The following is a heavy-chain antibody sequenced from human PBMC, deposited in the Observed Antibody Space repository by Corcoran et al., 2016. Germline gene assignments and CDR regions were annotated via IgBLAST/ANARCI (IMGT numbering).Heavy chain of an antibody. J-gene: IGHJ4*02. V-gene: IGHV4-59*01. D-gene: IGHD6-13*01. CDR1: GGSLSNSY. Sequence: QLQESGPGLVTPSETLSLTCTVSGGSLSNSYRSWIRQPPGKGLEWIGYIYHSGVPIYNASLRSRVTLSVDTSKNQFSLKLSSVTAADTAVYYCARGSAGLRSWYSVYYWGQGTLVTVSS. CDR2: IYHSGVP. CDR3: ARGSAGLRSWYSVYY.